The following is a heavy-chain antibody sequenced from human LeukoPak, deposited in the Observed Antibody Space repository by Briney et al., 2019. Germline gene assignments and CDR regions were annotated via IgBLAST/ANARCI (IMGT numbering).Heavy chain of an antibody. CDR3: ARDHRSYRNGAFDI. D-gene: IGHD3-10*01. CDR1: GFTFDDYG. J-gene: IGHJ3*02. Sequence: PGGSLRLSCAASGFTFDDYGMSWVRQAPGKGLEWVSGINWNSGSTGYADSVKGRFTISRDNAKNSLYLQMNSLRAEDTALYYCARDHRSYRNGAFDIWGQGTMVTVSS. V-gene: IGHV3-20*04. CDR2: INWNSGST.